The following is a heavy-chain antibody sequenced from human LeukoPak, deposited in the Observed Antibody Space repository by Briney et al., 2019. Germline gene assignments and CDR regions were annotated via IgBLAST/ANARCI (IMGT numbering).Heavy chain of an antibody. CDR1: GFTFSSYA. CDR2: ISGSGGST. J-gene: IGHJ4*02. V-gene: IGHV3-23*01. Sequence: PGGSLRLSCAASGFTFSSYAMSWVRQAPGKGLEWVSAISGSGGSTYYADSVKGRFTISRDNSKNTLYLQMNSLRAEDTAVYYCAHSTILVVPAATFDYWGQGTLVTVSS. D-gene: IGHD2-2*01. CDR3: AHSTILVVPAATFDY.